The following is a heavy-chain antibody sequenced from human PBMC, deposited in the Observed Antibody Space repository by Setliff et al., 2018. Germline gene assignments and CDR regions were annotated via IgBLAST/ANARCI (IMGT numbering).Heavy chain of an antibody. D-gene: IGHD7-27*01. CDR2: INQSGST. CDR1: GGSFSGYY. V-gene: IGHV4-34*01. CDR3: ARGAYTGDYHGEFYYLDV. Sequence: SETLSLTCAVSGGSFSGYYWIWIRQSPGKGLEYIGKINQSGSTNYNPSLKSRVTMSIAASKPQFFLSVDSLTAADTAVYYCARGAYTGDYHGEFYYLDVWGKGTTVTVSS. J-gene: IGHJ6*03.